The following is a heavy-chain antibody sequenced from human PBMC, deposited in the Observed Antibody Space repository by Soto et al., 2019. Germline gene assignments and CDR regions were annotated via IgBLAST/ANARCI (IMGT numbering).Heavy chain of an antibody. CDR2: MNPNSGNT. D-gene: IGHD6-13*01. CDR1: GYTFTSYD. CDR3: ARDIEAAGLVEP. J-gene: IGHJ5*02. V-gene: IGHV1-8*01. Sequence: QVQLVQSGAEVKKPGASVKVSCKASGYTFTSYDINWVRQATGQGLEWMGWMNPNSGNTGYAQKFQGRVTMTRKTSISTAYMELSSLRYEDTAVYYCARDIEAAGLVEPWGQGTLVTVSS.